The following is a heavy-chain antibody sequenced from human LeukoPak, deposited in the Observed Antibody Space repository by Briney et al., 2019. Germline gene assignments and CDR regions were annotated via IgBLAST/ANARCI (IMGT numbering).Heavy chain of an antibody. CDR2: IDTAGDP. J-gene: IGHJ3*02. D-gene: IGHD6-19*01. Sequence: GGSLTLSCPASGFTFSRYYMHWVRQAPGKGLEWVACIDTAGDPYYLGSEKGRFTISRENPKNSLYLQMKSRRGGDTAVYYCAREARYSSGWYGAFDIWGQGTLVIVSS. V-gene: IGHV3-13*05. CDR1: GFTFSRYY. CDR3: AREARYSSGWYGAFDI.